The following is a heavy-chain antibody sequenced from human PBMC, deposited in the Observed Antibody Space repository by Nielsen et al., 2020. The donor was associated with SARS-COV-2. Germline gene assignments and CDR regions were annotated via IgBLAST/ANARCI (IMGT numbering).Heavy chain of an antibody. J-gene: IGHJ4*02. D-gene: IGHD3-9*01. CDR3: ASVAYDILTGYYLY. CDR1: GFTFSSYW. CDR2: IKEDGSEK. Sequence: GGSLRLSCAASGFTFSSYWKNWVRQAPGKGLEWVANIKEDGSEKYYADSVKGRFTISRDNAKDLLYLQMNSLRAEDTAVYYCASVAYDILTGYYLYWGQGTLVTVSS. V-gene: IGHV3-7*01.